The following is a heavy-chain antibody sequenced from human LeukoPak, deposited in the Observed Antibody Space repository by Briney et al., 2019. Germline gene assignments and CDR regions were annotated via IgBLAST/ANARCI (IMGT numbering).Heavy chain of an antibody. V-gene: IGHV4-34*01. CDR2: INHSGST. D-gene: IGHD2-2*01. CDR1: GGSFSGYY. CDR3: ARTGAFCLGYCSSKYWFDP. J-gene: IGHJ5*02. Sequence: PSETLSLTCAVYGGSFSGYYWSWIRQPPGKGLEWIGEINHSGSTNYNPSLKSRVTISVDTSKNQFSLKLSSVTAADTAVYYYARTGAFCLGYCSSKYWFDPWGQGTLVTVSS.